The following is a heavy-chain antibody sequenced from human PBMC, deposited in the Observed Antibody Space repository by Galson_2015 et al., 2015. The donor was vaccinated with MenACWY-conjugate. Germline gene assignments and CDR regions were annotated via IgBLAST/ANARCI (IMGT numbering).Heavy chain of an antibody. CDR1: GYTFTSNW. CDR3: ARQGFGSSSLDY. D-gene: IGHD6-6*01. CDR2: IYPGDSDP. J-gene: IGHJ4*02. V-gene: IGHV5-51*01. Sequence: QSGAEVKKPGESLKISCRGSGYTFTSNWIGWVRQMPGKGLEWMGIIYPGDSDPRYTPSFQGLVTFSADKSINTAYLQWGSLEASDSAMYYCARQGFGSSSLDYWGQGTLVTVSS.